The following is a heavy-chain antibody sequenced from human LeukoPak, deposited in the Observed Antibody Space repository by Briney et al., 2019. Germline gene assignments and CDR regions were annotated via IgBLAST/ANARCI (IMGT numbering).Heavy chain of an antibody. CDR1: GFTFSSYG. Sequence: GGSLRLSCAASGFTFSSYGMHWVRQAPGKGLEWVAVIWYDGSNKYYADSVKGRFTISRDNSKNTLYLQMNSLRAEDTAVYYCAKWRGYGEEALGYWGQGTLVTVSS. CDR2: IWYDGSNK. J-gene: IGHJ4*02. V-gene: IGHV3-33*06. D-gene: IGHD3-10*01. CDR3: AKWRGYGEEALGY.